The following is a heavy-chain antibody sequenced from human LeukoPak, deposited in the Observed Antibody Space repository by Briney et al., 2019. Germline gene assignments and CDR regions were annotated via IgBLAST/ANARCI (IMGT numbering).Heavy chain of an antibody. CDR3: AREGLGYCIGGSCSAFDS. J-gene: IGHJ4*02. V-gene: IGHV3-13*01. Sequence: GGSLRLSCVASGFIFSSYDMHWVRQTTGRGLEWVSAIGTGRDTYYLDSVKGRFTISREDAKNSLYLQMNSLSAGDTAVYYCAREGLGYCIGGSCSAFDSWGQGTLVTVSS. D-gene: IGHD2-15*01. CDR1: GFIFSSYD. CDR2: IGTGRDT.